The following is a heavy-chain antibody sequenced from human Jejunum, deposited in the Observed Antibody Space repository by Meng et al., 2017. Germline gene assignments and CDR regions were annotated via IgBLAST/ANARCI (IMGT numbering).Heavy chain of an antibody. J-gene: IGHJ4*02. CDR2: ISSVGDTA. CDR3: ARGYGGSYPRYFDY. V-gene: IGHV3-64*01. Sequence: GESLKISCEASGFTFSNYDMHWVRQAPGKGLEYVSDISSVGDTARYANSVKGRFTISRDDSKHTLYLQMGSLRTEDMAVYYCARGYGGSYPRYFDYWGQGTLVTVPQ. CDR1: GFTFSNYD. D-gene: IGHD1-26*01.